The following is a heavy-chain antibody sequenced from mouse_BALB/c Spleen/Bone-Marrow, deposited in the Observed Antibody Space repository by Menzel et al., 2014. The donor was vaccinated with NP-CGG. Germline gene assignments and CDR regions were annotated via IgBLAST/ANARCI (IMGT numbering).Heavy chain of an antibody. CDR2: ISSVGSNT. D-gene: IGHD2-2*01. V-gene: IGHV5-12-1*01. CDR1: GFAFSGYD. Sequence: EVMLVESGGGLVKPGGSLKLSCAASGFAFSGYDTSWVRQTPEKRLEWVAYISSVGSNTYYPDTVKGRFTISRDNAKNTLYLQMNSLKSEDTAMYYCARQKGYAYAMDYWGQGTSVTVSS. CDR3: ARQKGYAYAMDY. J-gene: IGHJ4*01.